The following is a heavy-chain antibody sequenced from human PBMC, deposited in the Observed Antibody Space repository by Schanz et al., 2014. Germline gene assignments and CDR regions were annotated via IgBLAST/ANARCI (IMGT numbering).Heavy chain of an antibody. D-gene: IGHD3-22*01. CDR3: AKSYDTSGYSGFDY. CDR1: GFSFSDYG. CDR2: ISYHGSEK. V-gene: IGHV3-30*18. J-gene: IGHJ4*02. Sequence: QVQLVESGGSVVQPGRSLRLSCAGSGFSFSDYGMHWVRQAPGRGLEWVAVISYHGSEKYYAAYVKGRFTISRDNSKTTMYLQMNSLRTEDTAVYFCAKSYDTSGYSGFDYWGQGTLVTVSS.